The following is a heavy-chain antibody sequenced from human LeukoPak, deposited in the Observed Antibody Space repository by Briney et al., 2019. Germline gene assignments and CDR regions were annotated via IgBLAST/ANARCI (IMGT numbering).Heavy chain of an antibody. J-gene: IGHJ4*02. CDR3: ARGVVVTAYFDY. CDR2: IYHSGST. CDR1: GGSISSSSYY. Sequence: SETLSLTCTVSGGSISSSSYYWGWIRQPPGKGLEWIGYIYHSGSTYYNPSLKSRVTISVDRSKNQFSLKLSSVTAADTAVYYCARGVVVTAYFDYWGQGTLVTVSS. V-gene: IGHV4-39*07. D-gene: IGHD2-21*02.